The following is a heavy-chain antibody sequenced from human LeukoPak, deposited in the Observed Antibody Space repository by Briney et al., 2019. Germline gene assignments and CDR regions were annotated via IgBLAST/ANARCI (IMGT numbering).Heavy chain of an antibody. CDR1: GGSFSSYY. J-gene: IGHJ5*02. Sequence: SETLSLTCGVYGGSFSSYYWGWIRQPPGKGLEWIGSIYYSGSTYYNPSLKSRVTISVDTSKNQFSLKLSSVTAADTAVYYCARHPKDDSEDWFDPWGQGTLVTVSS. V-gene: IGHV4-39*01. CDR2: IYYSGST. CDR3: ARHPKDDSEDWFDP. D-gene: IGHD3-16*01.